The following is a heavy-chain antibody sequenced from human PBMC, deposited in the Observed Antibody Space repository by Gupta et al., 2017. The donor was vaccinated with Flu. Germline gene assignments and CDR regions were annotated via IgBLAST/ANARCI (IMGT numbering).Heavy chain of an antibody. Sequence: FSSYGISWVRQAPGQGLEWMGWISAHNGNTEYTPKLQGRVTMTTDTSTSTAYMELRSLRSADTAVHYCAIDRSGYYTPEHWGQGTPVTVSS. CDR1: FSSYG. J-gene: IGHJ4*02. D-gene: IGHD3-22*01. CDR2: ISAHNGNT. CDR3: AIDRSGYYTPEH. V-gene: IGHV1-18*01.